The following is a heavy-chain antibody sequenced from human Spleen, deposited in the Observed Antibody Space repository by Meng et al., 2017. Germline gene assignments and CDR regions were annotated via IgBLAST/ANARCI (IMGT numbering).Heavy chain of an antibody. V-gene: IGHV3-11*01. CDR2: ITSSGGAI. Sequence: QVQLVNSGGGLVKPGGSLRLSCAASGFTFSDYYMTWIRQAPGKGLEWLSYITSSGGAIYYADSVKDRFTTSRDNAKNTLYFQRHSLRAEDTAVYYCARRSSAFDYWGQGTLVTVSS. CDR3: ARRSSAFDY. D-gene: IGHD6-6*01. J-gene: IGHJ4*02. CDR1: GFTFSDYY.